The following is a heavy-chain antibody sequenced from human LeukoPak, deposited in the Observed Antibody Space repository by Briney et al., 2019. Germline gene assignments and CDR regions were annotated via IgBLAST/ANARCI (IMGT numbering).Heavy chain of an antibody. CDR3: ASHKLPEGYCSSTSCYSRFDP. J-gene: IGHJ5*02. Sequence: SVKVSCKASGGTFSSYAISWVRQAPGQGLEWMGGIIPIFGTANYARKFQGRVTITTDESTSTAYMELSSLRSEDTAVYYCASHKLPEGYCSSTSCYSRFDPWGQGTLVTVSS. CDR2: IIPIFGTA. CDR1: GGTFSSYA. D-gene: IGHD2-2*01. V-gene: IGHV1-69*05.